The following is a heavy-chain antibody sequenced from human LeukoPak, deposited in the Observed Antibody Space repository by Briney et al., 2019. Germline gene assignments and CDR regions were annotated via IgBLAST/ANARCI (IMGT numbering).Heavy chain of an antibody. J-gene: IGHJ4*02. CDR1: GFSFSDYG. CDR2: ISGSGGST. D-gene: IGHD3-3*01. V-gene: IGHV3-23*01. Sequence: PGGSLRLSCAASGFSFSDYGMNWVRQAPGKGLEWVSAISGSGGSTYYADSVKGRFTISRDNSKNTLYLQMSSLRAEDTAVYYCATDRGWRTSGYYLYYFEYWGQGTLVTYSS. CDR3: ATDRGWRTSGYYLYYFEY.